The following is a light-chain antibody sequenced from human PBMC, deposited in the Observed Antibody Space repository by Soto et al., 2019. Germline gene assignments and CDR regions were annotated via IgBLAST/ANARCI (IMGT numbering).Light chain of an antibody. CDR1: QSVSSSY. CDR2: GAS. J-gene: IGKJ4*01. CDR3: QQYDSSLT. V-gene: IGKV3-20*01. Sequence: EIVLTQSPGTLSLSPGERATLTCRASQSVSSSYLAWYQQKPGQAPRLLIDGASSRAAGIPDRFSGSGSGTDFTLTISRLEPEDFAVYYCQQYDSSLTFGGGTNVEIK.